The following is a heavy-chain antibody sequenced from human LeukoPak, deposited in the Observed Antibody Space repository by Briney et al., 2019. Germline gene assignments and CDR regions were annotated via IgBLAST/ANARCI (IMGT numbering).Heavy chain of an antibody. CDR2: IWSDGSNE. CDR3: ASQGMTTAADYYFDY. V-gene: IGHV3-33*01. Sequence: PGGSLRLSCAVSGFSFRRYGMHWVRQAPGKVLEWVAVIWSDGSNEYYADSVKGRFTISRDNSKNTLYLQMNSLRAEDTAVYYCASQGMTTAADYYFDYWGQGTLVTVSS. D-gene: IGHD4-17*01. J-gene: IGHJ4*02. CDR1: GFSFRRYG.